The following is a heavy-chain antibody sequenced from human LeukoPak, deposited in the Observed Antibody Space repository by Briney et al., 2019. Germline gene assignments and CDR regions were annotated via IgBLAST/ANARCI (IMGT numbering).Heavy chain of an antibody. J-gene: IGHJ4*02. V-gene: IGHV3-23*01. CDR3: AKAVSAAMVPCYFDY. Sequence: PGASLRLSCAASGFTFSSYAMSWVRQAPGEGLEWVSAISGSGGSTYYADSVKGRFTISRVNSKNTLYLQMNSLRAEDTAVYYCAKAVSAAMVPCYFDYWGQGTLVTVSS. D-gene: IGHD5-18*01. CDR2: ISGSGGST. CDR1: GFTFSSYA.